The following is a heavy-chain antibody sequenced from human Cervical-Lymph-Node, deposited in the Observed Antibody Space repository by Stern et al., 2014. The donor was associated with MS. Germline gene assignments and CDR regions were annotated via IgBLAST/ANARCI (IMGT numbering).Heavy chain of an antibody. D-gene: IGHD2-15*01. J-gene: IGHJ3*02. CDR3: ARGLLGSENAFDI. V-gene: IGHV1-18*01. CDR1: CYTFTSYG. CDR2: ISAYNGNT. Sequence: QLVHPGAEVKTPGASVQVSCTASCYTFTSYGISWVRQAPGQGLEWMGWISAYNGNTNDAQKLQGRVTMTTDTSTSTAYMELRSLRSDDTAVYYCARGLLGSENAFDIWGQGTMVTVSS.